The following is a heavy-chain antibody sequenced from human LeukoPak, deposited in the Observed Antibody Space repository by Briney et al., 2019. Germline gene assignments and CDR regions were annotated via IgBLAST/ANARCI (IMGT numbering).Heavy chain of an antibody. J-gene: IGHJ5*02. CDR3: ASVILGIVGPFDP. CDR1: GFTFSSYS. V-gene: IGHV3-21*01. Sequence: GGSLRLSCAASGFTFSSYSMNWVRQAPGKGLEWVSSISSSSSYIYYADSVKGRFTISRDNAKNSLYLQMNSLRAEDTAVYYCASVILGIVGPFDPWGQGTLVTVSS. D-gene: IGHD1-26*01. CDR2: ISSSSSYI.